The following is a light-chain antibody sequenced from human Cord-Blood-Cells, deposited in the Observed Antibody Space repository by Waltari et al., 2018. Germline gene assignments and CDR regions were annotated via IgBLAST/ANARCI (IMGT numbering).Light chain of an antibody. Sequence: DIQMTQSPSSLSASVGDRVTITCQASQDISNYLNWYQQKPGKAPKLLIYDASNLETGGPSRFSGSGSGTDFTFTISSLQPEDISTYYCQQYDKLPRTFGQGTRLEIK. J-gene: IGKJ5*01. V-gene: IGKV1-33*01. CDR2: DAS. CDR1: QDISNY. CDR3: QQYDKLPRT.